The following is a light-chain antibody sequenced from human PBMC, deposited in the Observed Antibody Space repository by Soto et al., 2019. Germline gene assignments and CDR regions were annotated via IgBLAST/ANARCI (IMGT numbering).Light chain of an antibody. CDR1: QSVSSSY. J-gene: IGKJ1*01. CDR3: PQYGSSPRT. V-gene: IGKV3-20*01. CDR2: GAS. Sequence: EIVLTQSPGTLSLSPGERATLSCRASQSVSSSYLAWYQQKPGQAPRLLIYGASSRATGIPDRFSGSGSGTDFTLTISRLEPEDFAVYYCPQYGSSPRTFVQGTKVEIK.